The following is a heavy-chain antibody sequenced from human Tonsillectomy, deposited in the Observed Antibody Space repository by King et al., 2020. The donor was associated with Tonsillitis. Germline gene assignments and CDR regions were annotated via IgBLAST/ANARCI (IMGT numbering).Heavy chain of an antibody. J-gene: IGHJ4*02. CDR1: GFSFRTYW. Sequence: VQLVESGGGLVQPGGSQRLSCAASGFSFRTYWMHWVRQAPGRGLVWVSRIDRDGRTTTYADSVKGRFTISRDNAKNTLYLQMNSLRVDDTAVYYCAIEGPEYCGGGSCYTGWGQGTLVTVSS. V-gene: IGHV3-74*01. CDR3: AIEGPEYCGGGSCYTG. CDR2: IDRDGRTT. D-gene: IGHD2-15*01.